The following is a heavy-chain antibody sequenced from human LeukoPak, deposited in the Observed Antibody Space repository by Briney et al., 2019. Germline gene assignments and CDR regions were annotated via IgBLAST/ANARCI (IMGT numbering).Heavy chain of an antibody. CDR3: ATDQPRRYGDYASR. CDR1: GYTLTELS. V-gene: IGHV1-24*01. Sequence: ASVKVSCKVSGYTLTELSMHWVRQAPGKGLEWTGGFDPEDGETIYAQKFQGRVTMTEDTSTDTAYMELSSLRSEDTAVYYCATDQPRRYGDYASRWGQGTLVTVSS. D-gene: IGHD4-17*01. J-gene: IGHJ4*02. CDR2: FDPEDGET.